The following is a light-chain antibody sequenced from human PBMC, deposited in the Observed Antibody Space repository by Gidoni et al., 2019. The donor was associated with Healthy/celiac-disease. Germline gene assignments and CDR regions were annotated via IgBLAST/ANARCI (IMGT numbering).Light chain of an antibody. V-gene: IGKV3-20*01. CDR3: QQYGTSIGT. CDR1: QSVSSSY. J-gene: IGKJ1*01. CDR2: GAS. Sequence: LALQERAALSCRASQSVSSSYLAWYQQKPGQAPRLLIYGASNRATGIPDRFSGSGSGTDFTLTISRLEAVDFAVYYCQQYGTSIGTFGQGTKVEIK.